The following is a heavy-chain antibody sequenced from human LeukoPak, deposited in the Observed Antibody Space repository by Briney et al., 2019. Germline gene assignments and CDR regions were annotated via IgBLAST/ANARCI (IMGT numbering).Heavy chain of an antibody. J-gene: IGHJ6*03. CDR2: ISSSSSYI. Sequence: PGGSLRLSCAASGFTFSSYSMNWVRQAPGKGLEWVSSISSSSSYIYYTDSVKGRFSISRDNAKNSLYLQMNSLRAEDTAVYYCARDSTSSRYQYYYMDVWGKGTTVTVSS. V-gene: IGHV3-21*01. CDR1: GFTFSSYS. CDR3: ARDSTSSRYQYYYMDV. D-gene: IGHD6-6*01.